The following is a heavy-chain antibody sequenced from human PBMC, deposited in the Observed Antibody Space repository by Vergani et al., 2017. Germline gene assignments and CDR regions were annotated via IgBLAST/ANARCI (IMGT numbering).Heavy chain of an antibody. J-gene: IGHJ4*02. CDR3: AKDYVGAKLGYFDY. D-gene: IGHD1-26*01. Sequence: EVQLVESGGGLVQPGRSLRLSCAASGFTFDDYAMHWVRQAPGKGLEWVSGISWNSGSIGYADSVKGRFTSSRDNAKNSLYLQMNSLIAEDTALYYCAKDYVGAKLGYFDYWGQGTLVTVSS. CDR1: GFTFDDYA. V-gene: IGHV3-9*01. CDR2: ISWNSGSI.